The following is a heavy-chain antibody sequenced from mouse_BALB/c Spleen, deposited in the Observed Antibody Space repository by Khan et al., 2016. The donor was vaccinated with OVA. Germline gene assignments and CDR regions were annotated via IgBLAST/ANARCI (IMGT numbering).Heavy chain of an antibody. CDR3: ASGSEFFAH. J-gene: IGHJ3*01. CDR2: VNPNNGDT. CDR1: GYSFTVYY. Sequence: EVQLQQSGPDLVKPGASVKISCKASGYSFTVYYMIWVKQSHGKSPEWIGRVNPNNGDTNYNQKFKDKAILTVDKSSTTAYMELRSLTSEDSAVFYCASGSEFFAHWGQGTLVTVSA. V-gene: IGHV1-26*01.